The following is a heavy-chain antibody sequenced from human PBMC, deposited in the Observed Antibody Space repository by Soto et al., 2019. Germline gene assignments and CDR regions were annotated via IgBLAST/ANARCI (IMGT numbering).Heavy chain of an antibody. J-gene: IGHJ6*02. CDR2: ISAYNGNT. D-gene: IGHD2-15*01. CDR1: GYTFTSYG. Sequence: ASVKVSCKASGYTFTSYGISWVRQAPGQGLEWMGWISAYNGNTNYAQKLQGRVTMTTDTSTSTAYMELRSLRSDDTAVYYCARDHCNGGSCSLYYYYGMDVWGRGTTVTVSS. V-gene: IGHV1-18*01. CDR3: ARDHCNGGSCSLYYYYGMDV.